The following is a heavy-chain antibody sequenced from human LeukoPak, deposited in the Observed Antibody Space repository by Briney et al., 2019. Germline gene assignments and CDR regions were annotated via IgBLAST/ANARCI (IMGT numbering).Heavy chain of an antibody. D-gene: IGHD5-24*01. Sequence: GGSLRLSCAGSGFTFSSYGMSWVRQAPGKGLEWVSSISASGGSTYYGDSVKGRFTISRDNSKNTLYLQMNSLRAEDTAVYYCVKDDGWVQYANWGQGTLVTVSS. J-gene: IGHJ4*02. CDR2: ISASGGST. CDR3: VKDDGWVQYAN. V-gene: IGHV3-23*01. CDR1: GFTFSSYG.